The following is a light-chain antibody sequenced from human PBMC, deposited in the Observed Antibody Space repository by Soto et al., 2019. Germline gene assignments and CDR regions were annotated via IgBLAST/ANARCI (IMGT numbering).Light chain of an antibody. CDR2: TAS. CDR1: QSISNY. J-gene: IGKJ2*01. Sequence: DIQMTQSPSSLSASVGDRVTITCRASQSISNYLNWYQQRPGKAPKLLIYTASTLLSGVPSRFSGSGSGTDFTLTISSLQPEDFATYYCQQTYSTPYTFGQGTKVDIK. CDR3: QQTYSTPYT. V-gene: IGKV1-39*01.